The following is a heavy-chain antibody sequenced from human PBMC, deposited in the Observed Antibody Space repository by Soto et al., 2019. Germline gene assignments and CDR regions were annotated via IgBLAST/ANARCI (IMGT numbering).Heavy chain of an antibody. Sequence: SVKVSCKASGGTFSSYAISWVRQAPGQGLEWMGGIIPIFGTANYAQKFQGIVTITADESTSTAYMELSSLRSEDTAVYYCARGGTMIVVVPNWFDPWGQGTLVTVSS. CDR1: GGTFSSYA. CDR3: ARGGTMIVVVPNWFDP. CDR2: IIPIFGTA. V-gene: IGHV1-69*13. J-gene: IGHJ5*02. D-gene: IGHD3-22*01.